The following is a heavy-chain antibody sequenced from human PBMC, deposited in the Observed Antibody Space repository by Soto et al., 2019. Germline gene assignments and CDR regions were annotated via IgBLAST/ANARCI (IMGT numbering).Heavy chain of an antibody. CDR2: INSDGSIT. D-gene: IGHD1-26*01. V-gene: IGHV3-74*01. CDR1: GFTFSSYW. Sequence: EVQLVESGGGLVQPGGSLRLSCAASGFTFSSYWMHWARQAPGKGLVWVSRINSDGSITSYADSVKGRFTISRDNAKNTLYLQMNSLRAEDSAVYYCTRDVRAGATSDALDIWGQGTMVTVSS. J-gene: IGHJ3*02. CDR3: TRDVRAGATSDALDI.